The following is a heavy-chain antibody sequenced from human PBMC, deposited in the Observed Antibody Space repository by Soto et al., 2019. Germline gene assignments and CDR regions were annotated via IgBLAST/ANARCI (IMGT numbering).Heavy chain of an antibody. J-gene: IGHJ5*02. CDR2: IIPIFGTP. Sequence: QVQLVQSGAEVKKPGASVKVSCKTSGYTFTDFNIHWVRQAPGQGLEWMGRIIPIFGTPYYAQKFQGRVTITADKSTSTVYMELSSLGSDDTAVYFCARGLECRGYCLDKPTWFGPWGQGTLVTVSS. CDR3: ARGLECRGYCLDKPTWFGP. D-gene: IGHD2-15*01. CDR1: GYTFTDFN. V-gene: IGHV1-69*06.